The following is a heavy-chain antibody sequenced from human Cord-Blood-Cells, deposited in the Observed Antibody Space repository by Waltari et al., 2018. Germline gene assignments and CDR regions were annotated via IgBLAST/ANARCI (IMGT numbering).Heavy chain of an antibody. J-gene: IGHJ4*02. CDR3: ARVGDTDYDFWSGPPDY. CDR1: GGTFSSYG. Sequence: QVQLVQSGAELKKPGSSVKVSCKPSGGTFSSYGSSWVRQAPGQGLEWMGGIIPIFGTANYAQKFQGRVTITADESTSTAYMELSSLRSEDMAVYYCARVGDTDYDFWSGPPDYWGQGTLVTVSS. V-gene: IGHV1-69*01. CDR2: IIPIFGTA. D-gene: IGHD3-3*01.